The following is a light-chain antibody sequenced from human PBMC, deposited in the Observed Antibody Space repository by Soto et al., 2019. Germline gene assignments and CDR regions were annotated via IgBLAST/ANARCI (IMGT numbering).Light chain of an antibody. V-gene: IGKV1-17*01. J-gene: IGKJ1*01. CDR3: LQHNSYPPT. Sequence: DIQMTQSPSTLSASVGDRVTITCRASQSISSYLNWYQQKPGTAPKVLIYHASNLQSGVPSRFSGSGSGTEFTLTISSLQPEDFATYYCLQHNSYPPTFGQGTKVDIK. CDR2: HAS. CDR1: QSISSY.